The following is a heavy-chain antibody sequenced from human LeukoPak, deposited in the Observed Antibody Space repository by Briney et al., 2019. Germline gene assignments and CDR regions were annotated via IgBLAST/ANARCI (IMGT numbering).Heavy chain of an antibody. Sequence: SQTLSLTCAISGDSVSSNSAAWNWIRQSPSRGLEWLGRTYYRSKWYNDYAVSVKSRITINPDTSKNQFSLQLNSVTPEDTAVYYCARDPDWGNYDILTGYRPPYYFDYWGQGTLVTVSS. V-gene: IGHV6-1*01. J-gene: IGHJ4*02. CDR1: GDSVSSNSAA. CDR3: ARDPDWGNYDILTGYRPPYYFDY. D-gene: IGHD3-9*01. CDR2: TYYRSKWYN.